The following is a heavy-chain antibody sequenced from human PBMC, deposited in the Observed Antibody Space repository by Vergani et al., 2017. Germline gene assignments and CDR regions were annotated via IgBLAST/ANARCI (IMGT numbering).Heavy chain of an antibody. V-gene: IGHV4-39*01. CDR2: INYVGRT. J-gene: IGHJ4*02. CDR3: ATIGYRRWGYYFDY. CDR1: GCSINPSSSF. Sequence: QLQLQESGPGLVKPSETLSLICTVSGCSINPSSSFWGWIRQSPGKGLEWIGSINYVGRTYYIPSLQSRATVFVDTSKNQFSLNLTSVTAADTAVYYCATIGYRRWGYYFDYWGQGILVTVSS. D-gene: IGHD2-2*02.